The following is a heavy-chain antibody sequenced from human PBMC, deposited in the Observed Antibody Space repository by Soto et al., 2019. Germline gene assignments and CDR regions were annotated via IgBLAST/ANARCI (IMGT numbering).Heavy chain of an antibody. CDR3: AKVVNNARRGAFDI. D-gene: IGHD1-20*01. V-gene: IGHV3-23*01. J-gene: IGHJ3*02. Sequence: EVQLLESGGGLVQPGGSLRLSCAASGFTFSSYAMSWVRQAPGKGLEWVSAISGSGDSTYYADSVKGRFTISRDNSKNTLYLQLNRLRAEDTAVYYCAKVVNNARRGAFDIWGQGTMVTVSS. CDR2: ISGSGDST. CDR1: GFTFSSYA.